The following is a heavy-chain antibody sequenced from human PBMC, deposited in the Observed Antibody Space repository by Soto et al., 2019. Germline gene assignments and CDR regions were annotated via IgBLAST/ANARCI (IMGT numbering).Heavy chain of an antibody. CDR1: GGSISSSSYY. CDR2: IYYSGST. V-gene: IGHV4-39*01. Sequence: SETLSLTCTVSGGSISSSSYYWGWIRQPPGKGLEWIGSIYYSGSTYYNPSLKSRVTISVDTSKNQFSLRLSSVTAADTAVYYCARHEGSSSKDWFDPWGQGTLVTVSS. D-gene: IGHD6-13*01. CDR3: ARHEGSSSKDWFDP. J-gene: IGHJ5*02.